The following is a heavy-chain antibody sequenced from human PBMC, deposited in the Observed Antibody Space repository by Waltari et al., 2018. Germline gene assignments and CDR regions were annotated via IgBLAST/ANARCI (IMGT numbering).Heavy chain of an antibody. V-gene: IGHV4-39*01. CDR2: IYSSGTT. CDR3: ARQSYYDESGHD. J-gene: IGHJ4*02. Sequence: QLELQESGPGLVKPSATLSLTSSVSGGSIRRSGYYWVWIRQPPGKGLEWIGSIYSSGTTYYNPSLNRRVTISVDTSKNQFSLKLTSVTAADTAMYFCARQSYYDESGHDWGQGTLVTVSS. D-gene: IGHD3-22*01. CDR1: GGSIRRSGYY.